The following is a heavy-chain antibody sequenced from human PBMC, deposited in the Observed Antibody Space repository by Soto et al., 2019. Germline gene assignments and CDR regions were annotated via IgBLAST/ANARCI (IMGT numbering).Heavy chain of an antibody. Sequence: GGPLRLSCAASGFSFTDAWMNWVRQAPGKGLEWVGRISTKSHGEAAYYAAPLRGRFFISRDDSKNTLYLQINSLKTEDTAVYYCAADVASQSPLIDHWGQGTLVTVS. D-gene: IGHD2-21*01. CDR3: AADVASQSPLIDH. V-gene: IGHV3-15*07. CDR2: ISTKSHGEAA. CDR1: GFSFTDAW. J-gene: IGHJ4*02.